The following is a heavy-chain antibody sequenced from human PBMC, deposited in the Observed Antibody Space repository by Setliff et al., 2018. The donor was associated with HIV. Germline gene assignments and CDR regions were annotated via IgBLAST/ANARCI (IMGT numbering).Heavy chain of an antibody. CDR1: GGSISRSYYY. J-gene: IGHJ4*02. CDR2: IYHSGGT. CDR3: ARVPFTTGFDY. V-gene: IGHV4-39*02. D-gene: IGHD3-3*01. Sequence: KPSETLSLTCTVSGGSISRSYYYWGWIRQPPGRGLEWIGNIYHSGGTHYNPSLRSRVTISVDTSKNHFSLKLSSVTAADTAVFYCARVPFTTGFDYWGQGILVTVSS.